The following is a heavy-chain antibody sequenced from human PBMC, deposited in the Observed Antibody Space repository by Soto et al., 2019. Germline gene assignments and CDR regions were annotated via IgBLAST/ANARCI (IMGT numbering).Heavy chain of an antibody. CDR2: VSHDGRNT. J-gene: IGHJ4*02. CDR1: GFTFSDYA. D-gene: IGHD6-19*01. Sequence: GGSRRLSCAASGFTFSDYAMHWVRQAQGKGLEWVAVVSHDGRNTHYADSVKGRFTISRDSSKNTVSLEMTSLRAEDTAVYYCAKGGRQWLVTSDFNYWGQGALVTVSS. CDR3: AKGGRQWLVTSDFNY. V-gene: IGHV3-30*18.